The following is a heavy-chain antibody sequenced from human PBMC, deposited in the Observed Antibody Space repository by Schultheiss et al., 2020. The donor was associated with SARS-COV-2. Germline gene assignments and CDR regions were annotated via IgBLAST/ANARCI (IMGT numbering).Heavy chain of an antibody. Sequence: SQTLSLTCTVSGASISSYYWSWIRQPPGKGLEWIAYVYHSGSTNYNPSLKSRVTISVDTSKNQFSLNLTSVTAADTAVYYCARDFVRYYFDYWGQGTLVTVSS. CDR2: VYHSGST. J-gene: IGHJ4*02. V-gene: IGHV4-59*01. CDR3: ARDFVRYYFDY. CDR1: GASISSYY.